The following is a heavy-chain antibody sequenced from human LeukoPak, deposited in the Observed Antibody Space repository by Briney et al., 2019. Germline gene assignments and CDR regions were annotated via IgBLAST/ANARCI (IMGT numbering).Heavy chain of an antibody. Sequence: WETLSLTCTVSGGSISSSSYYWGWVRQPPGKGLEWIGTIYYSGTTYYNPSLKSRVTISVDTSKNQFSLKLSSVTAADTAVYYCARHRGGSYPFYYYYMDVWGKGTTVTVSS. V-gene: IGHV4-39*01. CDR1: GGSISSSSYY. J-gene: IGHJ6*03. CDR3: ARHRGGSYPFYYYYMDV. CDR2: IYYSGTT. D-gene: IGHD1-26*01.